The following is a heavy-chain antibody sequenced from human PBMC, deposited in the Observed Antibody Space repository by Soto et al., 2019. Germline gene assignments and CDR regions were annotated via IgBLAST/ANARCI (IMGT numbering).Heavy chain of an antibody. D-gene: IGHD1-1*01. CDR1: GYTFTGYY. CDR2: INPNSGGT. CDR3: ARALISSVSVQRTSPEYNPNWFDS. V-gene: IGHV1-2*02. J-gene: IGHJ5*01. Sequence: ASVKVSCKASGYTFTGYYMHWVRQAPGQGLEWMGWINPNSGGTNYAQKFQGRVTMTRDTSISTAYMELSRLRSDDTAVYYCARALISSVSVQRTSPEYNPNWFDSWGQGTLVTVSS.